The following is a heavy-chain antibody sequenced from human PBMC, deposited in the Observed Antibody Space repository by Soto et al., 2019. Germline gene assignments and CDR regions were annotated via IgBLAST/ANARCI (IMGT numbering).Heavy chain of an antibody. CDR3: ARDRLVAYYFDY. Sequence: LSLTCSVYGGSFSGYYWSWIRQPPGKGLEWIGEINHSGSTNYNPSLKSRVTISVDTSKNQFSLKLSSVTAADTAVYYCARDRLVAYYFDYWGQGTLVTVSS. CDR2: INHSGST. J-gene: IGHJ4*02. CDR1: GGSFSGYY. V-gene: IGHV4-34*01. D-gene: IGHD6-25*01.